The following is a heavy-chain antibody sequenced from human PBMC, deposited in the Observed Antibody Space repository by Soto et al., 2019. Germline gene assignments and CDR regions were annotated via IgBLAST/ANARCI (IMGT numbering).Heavy chain of an antibody. D-gene: IGHD6-19*01. CDR2: ISGGGDTT. V-gene: IGHV3-23*01. J-gene: IGHJ6*03. Sequence: GGSLRLSCAASGFSFRNYAMSWVRQAPGKGLEWVSLISGGGDTTFYADSLKGRFTISRDNSKNTLSLQMNSLRDEDTAVYHCAKGGSSGWSNGIYYYHFIDVWGTGTTVTVSS. CDR3: AKGGSSGWSNGIYYYHFIDV. CDR1: GFSFRNYA.